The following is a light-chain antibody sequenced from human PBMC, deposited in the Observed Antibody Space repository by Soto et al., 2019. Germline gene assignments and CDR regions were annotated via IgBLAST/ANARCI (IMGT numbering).Light chain of an antibody. V-gene: IGKV3-20*01. J-gene: IGKJ1*01. CDR2: GAS. Sequence: EIVLTQSPGTLSLSPGEKATLSCGASQSVRSNYLAWYQQKTGQAPRLFIYGASRRATGFPARFSGSGYGTDFNLTISSLQPEDFAVYYCQQYDNWPWTFGQGTKVDIK. CDR1: QSVRSNY. CDR3: QQYDNWPWT.